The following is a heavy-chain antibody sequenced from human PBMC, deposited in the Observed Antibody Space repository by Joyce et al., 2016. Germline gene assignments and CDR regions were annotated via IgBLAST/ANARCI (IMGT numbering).Heavy chain of an antibody. CDR2: ISSSSAYI. Sequence: EVQLVESGGGLVKPGGSLRLSCAASGFTCYSYSMNWVRQAPGKGLELVSSISSSSAYIYYTDSVKGRFTISRDNAKNSLYLQMNSLRAEDTAVYYCAGGVVDDFHIWGRWTMVTVSS. CDR1: GFTCYSYS. D-gene: IGHD2-21*01. CDR3: AGGVVDDFHI. J-gene: IGHJ3*02. V-gene: IGHV3-21*01.